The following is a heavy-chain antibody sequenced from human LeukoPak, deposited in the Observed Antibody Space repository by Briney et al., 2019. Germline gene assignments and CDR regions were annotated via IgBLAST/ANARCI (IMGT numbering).Heavy chain of an antibody. CDR3: AKVDTAMVRVGYYFDY. Sequence: GGSLRLSCAASGFTFSTYGIHWVRQAPGEGLEWVAFIRYDGSNKYYADSVKGRFTISKDNSKNTLYLQMNSLRPEDTAVYYCAKVDTAMVRVGYYFDYWGQGTLVTVSS. J-gene: IGHJ4*02. CDR1: GFTFSTYG. CDR2: IRYDGSNK. D-gene: IGHD5-18*01. V-gene: IGHV3-30*02.